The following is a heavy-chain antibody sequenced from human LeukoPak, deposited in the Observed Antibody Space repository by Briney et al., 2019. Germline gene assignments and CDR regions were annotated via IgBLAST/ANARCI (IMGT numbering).Heavy chain of an antibody. CDR1: GFTFSSYA. Sequence: GGSLRLSCAASGFTFSSYAMSWVRQTPGKGLEWVSAISGSGGSTYNADSVKGRFTISRDNSKNTLFLQMNSLRAEDTAVYYCAKTWRDIVLGRAKRTDNWFDPWGQGTLVTVSS. V-gene: IGHV3-23*01. J-gene: IGHJ5*02. CDR2: ISGSGGST. CDR3: AKTWRDIVLGRAKRTDNWFDP. D-gene: IGHD2-2*01.